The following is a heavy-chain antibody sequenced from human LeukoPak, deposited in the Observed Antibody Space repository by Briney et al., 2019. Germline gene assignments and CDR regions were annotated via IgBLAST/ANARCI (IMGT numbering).Heavy chain of an antibody. CDR2: IKQDGSEK. V-gene: IGHV3-7*01. J-gene: IGHJ5*02. CDR1: RFTFSSYW. CDR3: ARRGQNYYGSGRPNWFDP. D-gene: IGHD3-10*01. Sequence: PGGSLRLSCAASRFTFSSYWMSWVRQAPGKGLEWVANIKQDGSEKYYVDSVKGRFTISRDNAKNSLYLQMNSLRAEDTAVYYCARRGQNYYGSGRPNWFDPWGQGTLVTVSS.